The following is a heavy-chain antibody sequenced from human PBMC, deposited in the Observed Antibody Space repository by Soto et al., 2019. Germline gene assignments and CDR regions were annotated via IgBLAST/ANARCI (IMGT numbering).Heavy chain of an antibody. CDR3: VIKLGPYYYGLDV. V-gene: IGHV4-4*02. CDR2: IYHTGIA. Sequence: MQLRESGPGVVKPSGTLSLTCTVYGDSITNNPWWSWVRQPPGRGPELIGEIYHTGIATYPPSLEIRVSFSVDKSKSQFSLSLTPVTAADTAVYDCVIKLGPYYYGLDVWGQGTTVTVSS. D-gene: IGHD3-16*01. J-gene: IGHJ6*02. CDR1: GDSITNNPW.